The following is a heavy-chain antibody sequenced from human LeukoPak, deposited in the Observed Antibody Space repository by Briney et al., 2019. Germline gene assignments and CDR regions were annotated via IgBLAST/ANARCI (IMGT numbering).Heavy chain of an antibody. CDR2: IYYSGST. CDR1: GGSISSGDYY. J-gene: IGHJ5*02. CDR3: AREGWEAYNWFDP. Sequence: SETLSLTCTVSGGSISSGDYYWSWIRQPPGKGLEWIGYIYYSGSTYYNPSLKSRVTISVDTSKTQFTLKLSSVTAAHTAVYYCAREGWEAYNWFDPWGQGTLVTVSS. V-gene: IGHV4-30-4*01. D-gene: IGHD1-26*01.